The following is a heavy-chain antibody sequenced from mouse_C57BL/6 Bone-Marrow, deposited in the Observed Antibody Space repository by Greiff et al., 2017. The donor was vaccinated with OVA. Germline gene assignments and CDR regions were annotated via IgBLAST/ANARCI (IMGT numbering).Heavy chain of an antibody. CDR3: AREGLRLRAWFAY. J-gene: IGHJ3*01. Sequence: VQLKESGGGLVQPGGSLKLSCAASGFTFSDYYMYWVRQTPEKRLEWVAYISNGGGSTYYPDTVKGRFTISRDNAKNTLYLQMSRLKSEDTAMYYCAREGLRLRAWFAYWGQGTLVTVSA. V-gene: IGHV5-12*01. D-gene: IGHD2-4*01. CDR1: GFTFSDYY. CDR2: ISNGGGST.